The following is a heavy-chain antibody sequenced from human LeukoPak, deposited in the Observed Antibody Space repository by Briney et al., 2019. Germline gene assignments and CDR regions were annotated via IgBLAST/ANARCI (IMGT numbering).Heavy chain of an antibody. Sequence: SETLSLTCAVYGGSFSGYYWSWIRQPPGKGLEWIGEINHSGSTNYNPSLKSRVTISVNTSKNQFSLKLSSVTAADTAVYYCAKEGVGSGDYSNWGQGTLVTVSS. CDR3: AKEGVGSGDYSN. CDR2: INHSGST. CDR1: GGSFSGYY. D-gene: IGHD4-17*01. V-gene: IGHV4-34*01. J-gene: IGHJ4*02.